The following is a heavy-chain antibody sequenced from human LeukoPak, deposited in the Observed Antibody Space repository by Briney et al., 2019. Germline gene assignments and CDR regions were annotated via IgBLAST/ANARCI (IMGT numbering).Heavy chain of an antibody. V-gene: IGHV1-2*02. CDR1: GYSFTGYC. CDR3: ATVDKWLANDY. CDR2: INPNTGGT. D-gene: IGHD6-19*01. Sequence: ASVKVSCKASGYSFTGYCIHWVRQAPGQGLEWMGWINPNTGGTNFAQKFQGRVTMTRDTSITTTHMELSSLRSDDTAVYYCATVDKWLANDYWGEGTLVTVSS. J-gene: IGHJ4*02.